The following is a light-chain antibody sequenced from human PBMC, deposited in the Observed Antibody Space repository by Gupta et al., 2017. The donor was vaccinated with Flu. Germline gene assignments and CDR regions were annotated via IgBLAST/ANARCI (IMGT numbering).Light chain of an antibody. CDR3: TSYTGSSNFEV. Sequence: QSALTQPPSASGSPGQSVTISCTGISSDVGGYNMVSWYQQNPGKAPKLIIYEVTKRPSGVPERFSGSKSGNTASPTVSGLQAEDEADYYCTSYTGSSNFEVFGTGTKVTVL. J-gene: IGLJ1*01. CDR1: SSDVGGYNM. V-gene: IGLV2-8*01. CDR2: EVT.